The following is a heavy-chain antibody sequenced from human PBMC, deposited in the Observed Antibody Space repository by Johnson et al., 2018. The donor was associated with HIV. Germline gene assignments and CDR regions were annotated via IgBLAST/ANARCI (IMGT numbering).Heavy chain of an antibody. CDR2: INWNGGST. CDR3: ARGRKDIEAADGLDNDGLDM. Sequence: VQLVESGGGVVRPGGSLRLSCAASGFTFDDYGMSWVRQAPGKGLEWVSGINWNGGSTGYAESVRGRFPISRDNSKNTIYLQMDSIRGDTTAVYYCARGRKDIEAADGLDNDGLDMWGRGTLVTV. J-gene: IGHJ3*02. V-gene: IGHV3-20*04. D-gene: IGHD6-25*01. CDR1: GFTFDDYG.